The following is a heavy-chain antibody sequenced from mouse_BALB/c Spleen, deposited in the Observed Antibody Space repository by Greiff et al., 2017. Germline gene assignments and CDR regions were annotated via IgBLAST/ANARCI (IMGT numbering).Heavy chain of an antibody. Sequence: VQVVESGPGLVQPSQSLSITCTVSGFSLTSYGVHWVRQSPGKGLEWLGVIWSGGSTDYNAAFISRLSISKDNSKSQVFFKMNSLQANDTAIYYCASTGTGYAMDYWGQGTSVTVSS. D-gene: IGHD4-1*02. CDR1: GFSLTSYG. CDR3: ASTGTGYAMDY. CDR2: IWSGGST. J-gene: IGHJ4*01. V-gene: IGHV2-2*02.